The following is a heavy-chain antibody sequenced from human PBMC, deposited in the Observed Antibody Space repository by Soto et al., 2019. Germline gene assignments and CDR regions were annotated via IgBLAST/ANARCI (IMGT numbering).Heavy chain of an antibody. CDR2: ISATGGGT. CDR3: AKDRRAGGNSAFYFDF. J-gene: IGHJ5*01. V-gene: IGHV3-23*01. CDR1: VFKFSSYA. Sequence: GSLRLSCPASVFKFSSYAMSWVRQAPGKGLEWVSLISATGGGTYYTDSVKGRFTISRDNSDNTLYLQVHSLRAEDTAVYYCAKDRRAGGNSAFYFDFWGQGAQVTVSS. D-gene: IGHD3-16*01.